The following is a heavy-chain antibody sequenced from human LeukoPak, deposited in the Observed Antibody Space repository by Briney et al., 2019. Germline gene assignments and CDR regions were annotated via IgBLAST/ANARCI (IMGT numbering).Heavy chain of an antibody. CDR1: GFTFSSYE. V-gene: IGHV3-48*03. Sequence: PGGSLRLSCAASGFTFSSYEMNWVRQAPGRGLEWGSYISGSGSTIYYGDSLEGRFTISRDNANNSLYLQINSLRVEDTAVYYCATLWDPVAGTTQPLLWGQGTLVTVSS. CDR3: ATLWDPVAGTTQPLL. CDR2: ISGSGSTI. D-gene: IGHD6-19*01. J-gene: IGHJ4*02.